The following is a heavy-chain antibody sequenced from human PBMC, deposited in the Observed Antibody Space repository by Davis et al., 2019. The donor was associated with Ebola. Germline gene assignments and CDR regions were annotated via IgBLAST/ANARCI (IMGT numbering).Heavy chain of an antibody. D-gene: IGHD3-3*01. CDR3: AGGGYYRAGAFDI. CDR2: IIPIFGTA. V-gene: IGHV1-69*13. CDR1: GYIFTTYG. Sequence: SVKVSCKASGYIFTTYGMHWLRQAPGQGLEWMGGIIPIFGTANYAQKFQGRVTITADESTSTAYMELSSLRSEDTAVYYCAGGGYYRAGAFDIWGQGTMVTVSS. J-gene: IGHJ3*02.